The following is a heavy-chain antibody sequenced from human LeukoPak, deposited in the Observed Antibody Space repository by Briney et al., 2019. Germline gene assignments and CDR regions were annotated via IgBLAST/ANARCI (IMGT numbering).Heavy chain of an antibody. CDR3: ARCLGGDYVADTYYYFDL. CDR2: IYIGGRT. J-gene: IGHJ2*01. V-gene: IGHV3-53*01. CDR1: GFPVSSYY. Sequence: GGSLRLSCAASGFPVSSYYISWVRQAPGKGLEWVSVIYIGGRTYYADSVTGRFIISRDNSKNTLYLQMNSLRAEDTAVYYCARCLGGDYVADTYYYFDLWGRGTLVTVSS. D-gene: IGHD4-17*01.